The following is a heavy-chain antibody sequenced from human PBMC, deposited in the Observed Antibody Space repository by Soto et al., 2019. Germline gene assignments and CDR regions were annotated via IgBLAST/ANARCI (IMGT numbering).Heavy chain of an antibody. CDR2: INDNGGIT. CDR1: GFTFTNYA. J-gene: IGHJ4*01. CDR3: ASPDSLLWGSTGFDS. V-gene: IGHV3-64*01. Sequence: EVHLVESGGGLVRPGGSLRLSCAASGFTFTNYAMHWVRQAPGKGLEYVSGINDNGGITDYAHSVQDRFTISRDNSRNTLYLQIYTLKPEDIALYYFASPDSLLWGSTGFDSWGHGTLVTVSS. D-gene: IGHD4-17*01.